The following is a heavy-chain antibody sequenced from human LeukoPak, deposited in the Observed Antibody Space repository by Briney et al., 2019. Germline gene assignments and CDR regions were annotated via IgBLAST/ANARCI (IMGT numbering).Heavy chain of an antibody. Sequence: GGSLRLSCAASEFTFRTYWMHWVRQVPGKGLVWVSRINGDGTSTNYADSVKGRFTISRDNAKSTLYLQMNSLRAEDTAVYFCATTSGTYRFDPWGQGTLVTVSS. CDR3: ATTSGTYRFDP. J-gene: IGHJ5*02. CDR2: INGDGTST. V-gene: IGHV3-74*01. CDR1: EFTFRTYW. D-gene: IGHD1-26*01.